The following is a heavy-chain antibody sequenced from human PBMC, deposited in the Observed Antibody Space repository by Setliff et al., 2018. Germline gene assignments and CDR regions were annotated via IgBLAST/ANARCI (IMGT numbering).Heavy chain of an antibody. CDR2: IYPDGTT. V-gene: IGHV4-4*08. CDR1: GGSISGDS. D-gene: IGHD6-13*01. J-gene: IGHJ4*02. Sequence: SETLSLTCTVSGGSISGDSWSWIRQPPGKGLEWIGYIYPDGTTNYNPSLKSRMTISLDMSKNQFSLTLRSVTAADTAMYYCARGINSVSWTPKYWGRGTLVTVSS. CDR3: ARGINSVSWTPKY.